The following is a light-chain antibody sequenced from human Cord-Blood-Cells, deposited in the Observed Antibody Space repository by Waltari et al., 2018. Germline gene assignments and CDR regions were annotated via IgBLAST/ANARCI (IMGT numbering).Light chain of an antibody. Sequence: QSALPQPASVSGSPGQSMTISGTGTSSDVGGYNYVSWYQQHPGKAPKRMIDEVSNRPAGVSNRFSGSKSGNTASLTISGLQAEDEADYYCSSYTSSSTVVFGGGTKLTVL. CDR2: EVS. CDR3: SSYTSSSTVV. CDR1: SSDVGGYNY. J-gene: IGLJ2*01. V-gene: IGLV2-14*01.